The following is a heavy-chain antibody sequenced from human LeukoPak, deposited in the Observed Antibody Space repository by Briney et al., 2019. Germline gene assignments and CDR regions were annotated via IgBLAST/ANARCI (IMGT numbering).Heavy chain of an antibody. Sequence: GGSLRLSCAASGFTFSSFWMSWVRQAPGKGLEWVANIRKDGSLQYYVDSVEGRFTISRDNAKNSLYLQMNSLRADDTAVYYCMRVSGGYDLSDYWGQGTLVTVSS. D-gene: IGHD3-3*01. CDR3: MRVSGGYDLSDY. CDR1: GFTFSSFW. CDR2: IRKDGSLQ. V-gene: IGHV3-7*03. J-gene: IGHJ4*02.